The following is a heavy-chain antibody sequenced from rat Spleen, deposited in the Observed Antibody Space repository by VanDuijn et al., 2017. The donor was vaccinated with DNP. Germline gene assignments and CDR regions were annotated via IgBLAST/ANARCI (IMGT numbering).Heavy chain of an antibody. Sequence: EVQLQESGPGLVKPSQSLSLTCSVTGFSITSNYWAWIRKLPGNKMEWIGYINYSGSTGYNPSLKSRISITRETSKDQFFLQLNSVTTEDTATYYCARWYNYFDYWGQGTLVTVSS. CDR3: ARWYNYFDY. CDR1: GFSITSNY. CDR2: INYSGST. V-gene: IGHV3-1*01. D-gene: IGHD1-5*01. J-gene: IGHJ3*01.